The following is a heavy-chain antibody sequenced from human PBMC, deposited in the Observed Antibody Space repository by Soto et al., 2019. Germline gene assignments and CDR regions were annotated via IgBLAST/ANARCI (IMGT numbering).Heavy chain of an antibody. CDR2: ISSSGSTI. CDR3: ARGKWDGIVGATDAFDI. CDR1: GFTFSDYY. D-gene: IGHD1-26*01. V-gene: IGHV3-11*01. Sequence: GESLKISCAASGFTFSDYYMSWIRQAPGKGLEWVSYISSSGSTIYYADSVKGRFTISRDNAKNSLYLQMNSLRAEDTAVYYCARGKWDGIVGATDAFDIWGQGTMVTVSS. J-gene: IGHJ3*02.